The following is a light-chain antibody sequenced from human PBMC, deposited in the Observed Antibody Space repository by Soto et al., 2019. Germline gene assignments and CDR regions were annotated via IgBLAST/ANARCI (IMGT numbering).Light chain of an antibody. J-gene: IGKJ1*01. CDR2: GSS. CDR3: QQSYSTPLT. Sequence: IVMTQSPATVSVSPGERVTLSCRASQSVGTNLAWCQQKPGQAPRLLILGSSTRASGIPAKFSGSGSGTDFTLTISSLQPEDFATYYCQQSYSTPLTFGQGTKVDIK. CDR1: QSVGTN. V-gene: IGKV3-15*01.